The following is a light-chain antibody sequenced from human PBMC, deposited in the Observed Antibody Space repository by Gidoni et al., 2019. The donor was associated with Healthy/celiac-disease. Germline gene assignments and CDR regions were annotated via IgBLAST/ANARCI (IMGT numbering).Light chain of an antibody. V-gene: IGKV1-33*01. Sequence: DIQMTQSPSSLSASVGDRVTITCQASPDITNYLNWYQQKPGKAPKLLIYDASNLETGVPSRFSGSGSGTDFTFTISSLQPEDIATYYCQQYVNLPPTFGGXTKVEIK. CDR1: PDITNY. CDR2: DAS. CDR3: QQYVNLPPT. J-gene: IGKJ4*01.